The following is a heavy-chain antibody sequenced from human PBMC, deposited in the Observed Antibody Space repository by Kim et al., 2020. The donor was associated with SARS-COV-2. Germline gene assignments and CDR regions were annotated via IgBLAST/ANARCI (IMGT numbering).Heavy chain of an antibody. D-gene: IGHD7-27*01. Sequence: SVKVSCKASGGTFSSYAISWVRQAPGQGLEWMGRIIPILGIANYAQKFQGRVTITADKSTSTAYMELSSLRSEDTAVYYFARGGCSLLGIGSWFDYWGQ. V-gene: IGHV1-69*04. CDR1: GGTFSSYA. CDR3: ARGGCSLLGIGSWFDY. CDR2: IIPILGIA. J-gene: IGHJ4*02.